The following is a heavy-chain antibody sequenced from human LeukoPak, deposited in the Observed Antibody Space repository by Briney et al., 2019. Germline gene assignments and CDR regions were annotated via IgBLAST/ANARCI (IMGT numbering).Heavy chain of an antibody. CDR1: GFTVSSNY. J-gene: IGHJ6*02. Sequence: GSLRLSCAASGFTVSSNYMSWVREAPGKGLGWVSVIYSGGSTYYADSVKGRITISRDNSKNTLYLQMNSLRAEDTAVYYCARGGATYYDSLTGYWFGVDYYYYGMDVWGQGTTVTVSS. V-gene: IGHV3-66*01. D-gene: IGHD3-9*01. CDR2: IYSGGST. CDR3: ARGGATYYDSLTGYWFGVDYYYYGMDV.